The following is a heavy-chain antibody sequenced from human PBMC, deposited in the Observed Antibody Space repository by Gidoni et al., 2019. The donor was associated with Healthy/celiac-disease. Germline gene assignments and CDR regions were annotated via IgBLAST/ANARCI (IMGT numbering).Heavy chain of an antibody. J-gene: IGHJ1*01. CDR1: GFTVSSNY. CDR3: AREGTAMGWGYFQH. CDR2: IYSGGST. Sequence: EVPLVESGGGLIQPGGSLRLSCAASGFTVSSNYMSWVRQAPGKGLEWVSVIYSGGSTYYADSVKGRFTISRDNSKNTLYLQMNSLRAEDTAVYYCAREGTAMGWGYFQHWGQGTLVTVSS. V-gene: IGHV3-53*01. D-gene: IGHD5-18*01.